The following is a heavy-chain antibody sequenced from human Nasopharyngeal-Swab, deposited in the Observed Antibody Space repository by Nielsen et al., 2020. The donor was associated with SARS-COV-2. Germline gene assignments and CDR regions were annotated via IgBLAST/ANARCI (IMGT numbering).Heavy chain of an antibody. Sequence: SETLPLTCTVSGGSISSGGYYWSWIRQHPGKGLEWIGYIYYSGSTYYNPSLKSRVTISVDTSKNQFSLKLSSVTAADTAVYYCARDHQAHTIYPYYGMDVWGQGTTVTVSS. CDR2: IYYSGST. CDR1: GGSISSGGYY. CDR3: ARDHQAHTIYPYYGMDV. J-gene: IGHJ6*02. D-gene: IGHD3-3*01. V-gene: IGHV4-31*03.